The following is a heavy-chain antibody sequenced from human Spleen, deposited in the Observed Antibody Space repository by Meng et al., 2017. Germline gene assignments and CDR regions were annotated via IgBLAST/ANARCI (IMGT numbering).Heavy chain of an antibody. D-gene: IGHD3-10*01. CDR2: IYWDDDK. Sequence: QITLKESGPTLVKPTQTLTLTCTFSGFSVSTRGAGVGWIRQPPGKALEWLALIYWDDDKRYSPSLKGRLTITRDTSKNQVVLTMTNMDPVDTATYYCAHSPYASGVRRDFDYWGQGTLVTVSS. CDR1: GFSVSTRGAG. J-gene: IGHJ4*02. V-gene: IGHV2-5*02. CDR3: AHSPYASGVRRDFDY.